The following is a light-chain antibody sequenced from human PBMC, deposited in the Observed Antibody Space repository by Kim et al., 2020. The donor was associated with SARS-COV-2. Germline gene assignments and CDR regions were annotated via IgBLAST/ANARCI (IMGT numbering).Light chain of an antibody. V-gene: IGLV2-14*01. CDR2: DVS. CDR1: SSDVGGYNY. Sequence: QSALTQPASVSGSPGQSITISCTGTSSDVGGYNYVSWYQQHPGKAPKLMIYDVSKRPSGVSNRFSGSKSGNTASLTISGLQDEDEADYYCSSYTSSSTLWVFGGGTQLTVL. J-gene: IGLJ3*02. CDR3: SSYTSSSTLWV.